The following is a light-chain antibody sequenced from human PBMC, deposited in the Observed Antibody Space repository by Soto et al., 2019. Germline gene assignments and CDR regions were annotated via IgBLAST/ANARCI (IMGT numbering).Light chain of an antibody. CDR3: EYYGTSIT. CDR2: GTS. Sequence: EIVLTQSPGTLSLSPGERVTLSCRASQSLSNNHLAWYQQKPGQAPRLLIHGTSNRATGIPDRFSGSGSGTDFTLTFSRLEPEDFAVYYCEYYGTSITFGGGTKVEIK. J-gene: IGKJ4*01. V-gene: IGKV3-20*01. CDR1: QSLSNNH.